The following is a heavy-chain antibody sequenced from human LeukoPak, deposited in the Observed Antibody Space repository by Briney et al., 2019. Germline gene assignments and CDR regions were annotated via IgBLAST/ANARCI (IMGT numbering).Heavy chain of an antibody. J-gene: IGHJ4*02. V-gene: IGHV4-4*09. CDR3: ARHFSGTFDY. CDR1: GGSISSYY. D-gene: IGHD3-10*01. CDR2: IYTSGST. Sequence: SETLSLTCTVSGGSISSYYWSWIRRPPGKGLEWIGYIYTSGSTNYNPSLKSRVTISVDTSKNQFSLKLSSVTAADTAVYYCARHFSGTFDYWGQGTLVTVSS.